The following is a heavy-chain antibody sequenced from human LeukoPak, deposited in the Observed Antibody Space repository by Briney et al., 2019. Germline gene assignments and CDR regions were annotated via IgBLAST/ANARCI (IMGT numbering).Heavy chain of an antibody. V-gene: IGHV4-4*09. D-gene: IGHD6-19*01. J-gene: IGHJ4*02. CDR1: GGSISSYY. CDR2: IYTSGST. Sequence: SETLSLTCTVSGGSISSYYWSWIRQSPGKGLEWIGYIYTSGSTNYNPSLKSRVTISVDTSKNQFSLKLSSVTAADTAVYYYARHPPSSGWYYVDYWDQGTLVTVYS. CDR3: ARHPPSSGWYYVDY.